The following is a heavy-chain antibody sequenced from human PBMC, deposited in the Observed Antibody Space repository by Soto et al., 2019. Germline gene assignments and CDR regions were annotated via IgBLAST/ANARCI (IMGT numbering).Heavy chain of an antibody. CDR3: ARDRRITIFGLVIPYQNWFDP. Sequence: QVQLVQSGAEVKKPGASVKVSCKASGYTFTSYGISWVRQAPGQGLEWMGWISAYNGNTNYAQKLQGRVTMTTHTSTSTAYMELRSLRSDDTAVYYCARDRRITIFGLVIPYQNWFDPWGQGTLVTVSS. CDR2: ISAYNGNT. V-gene: IGHV1-18*01. D-gene: IGHD3-3*01. CDR1: GYTFTSYG. J-gene: IGHJ5*02.